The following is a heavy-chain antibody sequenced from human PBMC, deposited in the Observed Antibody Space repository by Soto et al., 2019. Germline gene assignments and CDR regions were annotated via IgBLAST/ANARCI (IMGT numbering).Heavy chain of an antibody. V-gene: IGHV2-5*02. Sequence: QITLKESGPTLVKPTQTLTLTCTFSGFSLSTSGVGVGWIRQPPGKALEWLALIYWDDDKRYSPSLNSRLTITKDTSKNQVVLTRTNMDPVDTATYYWAHSRPPRRLDYWGQGTLVTVSS. J-gene: IGHJ4*02. CDR3: AHSRPPRRLDY. CDR2: IYWDDDK. CDR1: GFSLSTSGVG. D-gene: IGHD6-6*01.